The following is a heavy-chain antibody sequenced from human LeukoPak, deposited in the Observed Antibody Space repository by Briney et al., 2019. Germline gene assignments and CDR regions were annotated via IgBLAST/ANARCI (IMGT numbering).Heavy chain of an antibody. CDR2: IRNKANSYTT. D-gene: IGHD1-26*01. CDR1: GFTFSDHY. Sequence: GGSLRLSCAASGFTFSDHYMDWVRQAPGKGLEWVGRIRNKANSYTTEYAASVKGRFTISRDDSKNSLFLQMSSLKTEDTALYYCARARYSANDCSDYWGQGTLVTVSS. V-gene: IGHV3-72*01. J-gene: IGHJ4*02. CDR3: ARARYSANDCSDY.